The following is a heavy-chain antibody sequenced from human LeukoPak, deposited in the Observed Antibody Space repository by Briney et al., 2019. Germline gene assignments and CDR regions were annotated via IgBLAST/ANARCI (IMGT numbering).Heavy chain of an antibody. CDR2: ISGSGGST. CDR3: AKGDYYDSSGYYGDY. Sequence: GGSLRLSCAASGFTFSNYAMSWVRQAPGKGLEWVSAISGSGGSTYYADSVKGRFTISRDNSKNTLYLQMNSLRAEDTAVYYCAKGDYYDSSGYYGDYWGQGTLVTVSS. V-gene: IGHV3-23*01. D-gene: IGHD3-22*01. J-gene: IGHJ4*02. CDR1: GFTFSNYA.